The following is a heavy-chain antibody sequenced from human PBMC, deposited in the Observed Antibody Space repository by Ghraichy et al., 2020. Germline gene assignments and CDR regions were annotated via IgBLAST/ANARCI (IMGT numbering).Heavy chain of an antibody. Sequence: SETLSITCTVSGGSMSTSADYWGWIRQPPGKRLEWIGSIYNSVSTHYNPSLRSRVTISVDPSKDQFSLRLTSVTASDTAAYYCARNKTGSLSGWFDPWGPGLLVTVSS. CDR3: ARNKTGSLSGWFDP. J-gene: IGHJ5*02. D-gene: IGHD6-6*01. V-gene: IGHV4-39*01. CDR2: IYNSVST. CDR1: GGSMSTSADY.